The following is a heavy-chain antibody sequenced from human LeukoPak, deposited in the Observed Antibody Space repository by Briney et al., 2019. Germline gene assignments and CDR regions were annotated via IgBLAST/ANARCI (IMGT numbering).Heavy chain of an antibody. CDR2: IDPSDSYT. Sequence: GASLKISCKGSGYTFTTYWITWGRQMPGKGLEWMGRIDPSDSYTNYSPSFQGHVTISADKSISTAYLQWSSLKASDTAMYYCARVQYRSSWYFDYWGQGTLVTVSS. V-gene: IGHV5-10-1*01. D-gene: IGHD6-13*01. CDR3: ARVQYRSSWYFDY. J-gene: IGHJ4*02. CDR1: GYTFTTYW.